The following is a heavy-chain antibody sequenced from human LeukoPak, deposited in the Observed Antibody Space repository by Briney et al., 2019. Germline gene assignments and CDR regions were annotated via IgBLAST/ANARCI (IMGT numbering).Heavy chain of an antibody. CDR1: GGSISSGDYS. D-gene: IGHD6-19*01. Sequence: TSETLSLTCTVSGGSISSGDYSWSWIRQPPGKGLEWVGYIYYSGSTYYNPSLKSRVTISVDTSKNQFSLKLSSVTAADTAVYYCARVDSGWYFDYWGQGTLVTVSS. CDR3: ARVDSGWYFDY. CDR2: IYYSGST. J-gene: IGHJ4*02. V-gene: IGHV4-30-4*01.